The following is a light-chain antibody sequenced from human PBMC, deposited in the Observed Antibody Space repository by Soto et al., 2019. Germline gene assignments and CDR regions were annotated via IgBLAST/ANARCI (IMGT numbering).Light chain of an antibody. V-gene: IGLV2-14*03. J-gene: IGLJ2*01. Sequence: QSVLTQPASVSGSPGQSITISCTGTSSDVGGYNYVSWYQQHPGKAPKLMIYDVSNRPSGVSNRFSGSKSGNMASLTISGLQAEDEADYYCCSYTSSSTPVVFGGGTKVTVL. CDR3: CSYTSSSTPVV. CDR2: DVS. CDR1: SSDVGGYNY.